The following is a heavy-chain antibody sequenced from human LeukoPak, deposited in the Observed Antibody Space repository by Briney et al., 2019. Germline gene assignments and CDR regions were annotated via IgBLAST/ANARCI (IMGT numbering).Heavy chain of an antibody. D-gene: IGHD2-2*03. CDR1: GFTFSSYG. V-gene: IGHV3-30*02. Sequence: GGSLRLSCAASGFTFSSYGMHWVRQAPGKGLEWVAFIRYDGSNKYYADSVKGRFTISRDNSKNTLYLQMNSLRAEDTAVYYCAKDWISPNYYYYMDVWGKGTTVTISS. CDR3: AKDWISPNYYYYMDV. J-gene: IGHJ6*03. CDR2: IRYDGSNK.